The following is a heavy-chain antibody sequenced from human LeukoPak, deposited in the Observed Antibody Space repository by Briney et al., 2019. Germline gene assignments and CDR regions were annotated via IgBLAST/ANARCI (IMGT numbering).Heavy chain of an antibody. CDR1: GGSFSGYY. J-gene: IGHJ4*02. V-gene: IGHV4-34*01. D-gene: IGHD2-2*01. CDR3: ARKFCSSTSCYNSY. CDR2: INHSGST. Sequence: SETLSLTCAVYGGSFSGYYWSWIRQPPGKGLEWIGEINHSGSTNYNPSLKSRVIISVDTSKNQFSLKLSSVTAADTAVYYCARKFCSSTSCYNSYWGQGTLVTVSS.